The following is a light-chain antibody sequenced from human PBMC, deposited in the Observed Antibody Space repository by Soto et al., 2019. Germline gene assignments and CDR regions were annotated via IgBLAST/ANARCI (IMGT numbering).Light chain of an antibody. J-gene: IGKJ4*01. V-gene: IGKV3-15*01. CDR3: QQYSTSPLT. Sequence: EIGVTKSPATLSESPGGRATLSCRASQSISDYLAWYQQKPGQAPRLLIHGASTRDPGFPSRFSGSGSGTDFTLTISSVQPEDFAVYYCQQYSTSPLTFGGGTKVEIK. CDR2: GAS. CDR1: QSISDY.